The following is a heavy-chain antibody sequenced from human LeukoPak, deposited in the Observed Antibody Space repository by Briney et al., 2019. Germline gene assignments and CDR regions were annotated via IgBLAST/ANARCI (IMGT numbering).Heavy chain of an antibody. CDR2: IYYSGST. CDR1: GGSISSYY. V-gene: IGHV4-59*01. CDR3: ATEHNQATITNSHWYLDL. J-gene: IGHJ2*01. Sequence: SETLSLTCTVSGGSISSYYWSWIRQPPGKGLEWIGYIYYSGSTNYNPSLKSRVTITVDTSKNQFSLKLSSVPAADAAVYYCATEHNQATITNSHWYLDLWGRGTLVTVSS. D-gene: IGHD4-11*01.